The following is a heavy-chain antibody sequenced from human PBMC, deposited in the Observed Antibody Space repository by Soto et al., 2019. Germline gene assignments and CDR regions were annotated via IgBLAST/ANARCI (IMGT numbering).Heavy chain of an antibody. J-gene: IGHJ6*02. V-gene: IGHV4-59*01. D-gene: IGHD6-6*01. CDR1: GGSISSYY. CDR2: IYYSGST. Sequence: SETLSLTCAVSGGSISSYYWSWIRQPPGKGLEWIGYIYYSGSTNYNPSLKSRVTISVDTSKNQFSLKLSSVTAADTAVYYCARIAARPPSTWYYGMDVWGQGTTVTVSS. CDR3: ARIAARPPSTWYYGMDV.